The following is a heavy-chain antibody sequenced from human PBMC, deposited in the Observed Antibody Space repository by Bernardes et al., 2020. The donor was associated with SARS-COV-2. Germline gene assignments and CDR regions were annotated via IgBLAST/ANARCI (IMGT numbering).Heavy chain of an antibody. D-gene: IGHD1-26*01. CDR3: ARPHDLVGAHDY. Sequence: GGSLRLSCAASGFTFRDYYMSWIRQAPGKGLEWVSYINRGSSYTNYADSVKGRFTISRDNAKNSLYLQMNSLRAEDTAVYYCARPHDLVGAHDYWGQGTLVTVSS. CDR2: INRGSSYT. CDR1: GFTFRDYY. J-gene: IGHJ4*02. V-gene: IGHV3-11*06.